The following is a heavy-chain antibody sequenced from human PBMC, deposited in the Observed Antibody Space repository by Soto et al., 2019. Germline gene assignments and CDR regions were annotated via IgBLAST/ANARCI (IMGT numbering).Heavy chain of an antibody. CDR2: IYSGGST. CDR3: ARVGVVPAARSAYYYYGMDV. V-gene: IGHV3-53*01. Sequence: EVQLVESGGGLIQPGGSLRLSCAASGFTVSGNYMSWVRQAPGKGLEWVSVIYSGGSTYYADSVKGRFTISRDNSKNTLYLQMNSLRAEDTAVYYCARVGVVPAARSAYYYYGMDVWGQGTTVTVSS. D-gene: IGHD2-2*01. J-gene: IGHJ6*02. CDR1: GFTVSGNY.